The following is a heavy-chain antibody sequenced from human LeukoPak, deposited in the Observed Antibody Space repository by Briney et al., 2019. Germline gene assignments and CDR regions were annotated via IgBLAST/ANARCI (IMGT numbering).Heavy chain of an antibody. Sequence: SETLSLTCTVYGGSFSGYYWSWIRQPPGKGLEWIGEINHSGSTNYNPSLKSRVTISVDTSKNQFSLKLSSVTAADTAVYYCARRRTLYYYDSSGYYDYWGQGTLVTVSS. D-gene: IGHD3-22*01. V-gene: IGHV4-34*01. CDR3: ARRRTLYYYDSSGYYDY. J-gene: IGHJ4*02. CDR1: GGSFSGYY. CDR2: INHSGST.